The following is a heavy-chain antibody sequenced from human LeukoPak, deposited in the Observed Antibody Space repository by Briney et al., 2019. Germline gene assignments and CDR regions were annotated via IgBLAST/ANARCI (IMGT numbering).Heavy chain of an antibody. CDR3: ARPREAPHDGFFDY. CDR1: GGTFSSYA. J-gene: IGHJ4*02. V-gene: IGHV1-69*04. Sequence: SVKVSCKASGGTFSSYAISWVRQAPGQGLEWMGRIIPILGIANYAQKFQGRVTITADKSTSTAYMELSSLRSEDTAVYYCARPREAPHDGFFDYWGQGALVTVSS. CDR2: IIPILGIA. D-gene: IGHD5-24*01.